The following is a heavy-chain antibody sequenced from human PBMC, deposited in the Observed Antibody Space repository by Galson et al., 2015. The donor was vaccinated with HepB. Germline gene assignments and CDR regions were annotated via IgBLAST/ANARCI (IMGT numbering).Heavy chain of an antibody. V-gene: IGHV3-7*01. J-gene: IGHJ5*02. CDR1: GFTFSRYW. Sequence: SLRLSCAASGFTFSRYWMTWVRQAPGKGLEWVANIKEDGSEKYYVDSVKGRFTISRDNAKNSVYLQMNSLRAEDTAVYYCAGDRVVEGGGDWFDPWGQGTLVTVSS. D-gene: IGHD2-2*01. CDR2: IKEDGSEK. CDR3: AGDRVVEGGGDWFDP.